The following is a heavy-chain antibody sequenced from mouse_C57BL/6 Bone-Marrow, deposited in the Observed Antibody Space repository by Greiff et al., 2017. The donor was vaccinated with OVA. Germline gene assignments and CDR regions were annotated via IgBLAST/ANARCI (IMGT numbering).Heavy chain of an antibody. J-gene: IGHJ2*01. CDR3: RTGTDY. V-gene: IGHV1-81*01. Sequence: QVQLQQSGAELARPGASVKLSCKASGYTFTSYGISWVKQRTGQGLEWIGEIYPRSGNTYYNEKFKGKATLTADKSSSTAYMELRSLTSEDSAVYFCRTGTDYWCQGTTLTVSS. CDR1: GYTFTSYG. CDR2: IYPRSGNT. D-gene: IGHD4-1*01.